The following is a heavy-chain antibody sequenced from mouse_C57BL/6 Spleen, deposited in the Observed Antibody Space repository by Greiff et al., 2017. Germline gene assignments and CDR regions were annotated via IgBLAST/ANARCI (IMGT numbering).Heavy chain of an antibody. CDR3: ARRGVRPPYYAMDY. J-gene: IGHJ4*01. V-gene: IGHV1-12*01. D-gene: IGHD2-14*01. CDR2: IYPGNGDT. CDR1: GYTFTSYN. Sequence: QVQLKQSGAELVRPGASVKMSCKASGYTFTSYNMHWVKQTPRQGLEWIGAIYPGNGDTPYNQKFKGKATLTVDTSSSTAYMQLSSLTSEDSAVYFCARRGVRPPYYAMDYWGQGTSVTVSS.